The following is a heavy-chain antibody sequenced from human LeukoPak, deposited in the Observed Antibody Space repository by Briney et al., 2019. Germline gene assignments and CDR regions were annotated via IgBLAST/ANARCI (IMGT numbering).Heavy chain of an antibody. CDR2: ISYDGSKK. D-gene: IGHD5-12*01. CDR1: GFTFSSYG. V-gene: IGHV3-30*03. Sequence: GGSLRLSCAASGFTFSSYGMHWVRQAPGKGLEWVAVISYDGSKKFYADSVKGRFTISRDNSKNTLYLQMNSLRAEDTAVYYCARDFRSGGGVWGQEPWSPSPQ. CDR3: ARDFRSGGGV. J-gene: IGHJ4*01.